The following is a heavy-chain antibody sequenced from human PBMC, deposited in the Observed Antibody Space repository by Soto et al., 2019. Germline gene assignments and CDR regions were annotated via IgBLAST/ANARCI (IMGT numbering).Heavy chain of an antibody. V-gene: IGHV5-51*01. CDR1: GYSFSSYW. D-gene: IGHD1-26*01. CDR3: ARGQVDTRLFDY. J-gene: IGHJ4*02. CDR2: IYPSDSDT. Sequence: GESLKISCKGSGYSFSSYWIGWVRQMSGEGLEWMGIIYPSDSDTRYSPSFQGQVTISADKSIYTAYLQWSSLKASDTAMYYCARGQVDTRLFDYWGQGTLVTAPQ.